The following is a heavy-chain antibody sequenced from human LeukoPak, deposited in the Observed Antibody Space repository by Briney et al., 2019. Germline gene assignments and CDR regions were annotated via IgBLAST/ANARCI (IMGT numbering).Heavy chain of an antibody. D-gene: IGHD3-22*01. J-gene: IGHJ4*02. CDR1: GFTFSSYG. CDR2: ISYDGSNK. CDR3: AKDYYDSSGYFDY. V-gene: IGHV3-30*18. Sequence: GGSLRLSCAASGFTFSSYGMHWVRQAPGKGLEWVAVISYDGSNKYYADSVKGRFTISRDNSKNTLYLQMNSLRAEDTAVYYCAKDYYDSSGYFDYWGQGTLVTVSS.